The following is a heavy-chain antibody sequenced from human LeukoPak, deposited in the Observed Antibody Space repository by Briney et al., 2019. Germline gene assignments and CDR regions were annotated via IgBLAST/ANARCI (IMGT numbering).Heavy chain of an antibody. CDR1: GGSFSGYY. CDR2: INHSGST. D-gene: IGHD6-13*01. V-gene: IGHV4-34*01. Sequence: PSETLSLTCAVYGGSFSGYYWSWIRQPPGKGLEWIGEINHSGSTNYNPSLKSRVTLSVDTSKNQFSLKLSSVTAADTAVYYCARGGGSYYLDYWVQGTLVTVSS. CDR3: ARGGGSYYLDY. J-gene: IGHJ4*02.